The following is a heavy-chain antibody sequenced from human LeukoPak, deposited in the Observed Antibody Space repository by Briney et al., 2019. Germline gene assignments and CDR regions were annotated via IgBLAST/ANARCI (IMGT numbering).Heavy chain of an antibody. V-gene: IGHV3-73*01. D-gene: IGHD5-12*01. CDR1: GFTFSGSA. CDR3: TSARRYNYSGYAIDY. CDR2: IRSKANSYAT. Sequence: GGSLRLSCAASGFTFSGSAMHWVRQASGKVLEWVGRIRSKANSYATAYAASVKGRFNIYRDDSKNTAYLQMTSLKTEGTAVYYCTSARRYNYSGYAIDYWGQGTLVTVSS. J-gene: IGHJ4*02.